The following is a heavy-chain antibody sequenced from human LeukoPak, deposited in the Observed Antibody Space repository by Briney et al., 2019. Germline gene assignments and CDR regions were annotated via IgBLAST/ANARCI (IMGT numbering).Heavy chain of an antibody. CDR2: IYYSGSS. CDR1: GGSISSYY. J-gene: IGHJ6*03. Sequence: SETLSLTCTVSGGSISSYYWSWIRQPPGKGLEWIGYIYYSGSSNYKSSLRGRVTISVDTSKNQFSLKLSSVTAADTAVYYCARTTEGGYTYDYFYYYMDVWGKGTTVTVSS. D-gene: IGHD5-18*01. V-gene: IGHV4-59*01. CDR3: ARTTEGGYTYDYFYYYMDV.